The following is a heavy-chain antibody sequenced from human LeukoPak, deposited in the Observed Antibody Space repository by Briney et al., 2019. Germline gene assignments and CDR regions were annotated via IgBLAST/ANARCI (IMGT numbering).Heavy chain of an antibody. V-gene: IGHV4-4*07. J-gene: IGHJ6*03. CDR3: ARDSSSGWYGDYYYMDV. Sequence: SETLSPTCTVSGGSISSYYWSWIRQPAGKGLEWIGRIYTSGSTNYNPSLKSRVTMSVDTSKNQFSLKLSSVTAADTAVYYCARDSSSGWYGDYYYMDVWGKGTTVTVSS. CDR1: GGSISSYY. D-gene: IGHD6-19*01. CDR2: IYTSGST.